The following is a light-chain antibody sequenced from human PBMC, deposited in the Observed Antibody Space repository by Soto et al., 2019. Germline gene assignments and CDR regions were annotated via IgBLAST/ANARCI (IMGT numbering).Light chain of an antibody. Sequence: QSVLTQPPSVSGAPGQRVTISCTGSSSNIGAGYDVHWYQQLPGTAPKLLIYGNSNRPSGVPDRLSGSKAGTAASLAITGNQAENEAVYYCQAYVSSLSGSVFGGGTKVTVL. J-gene: IGLJ2*01. CDR2: GNS. V-gene: IGLV1-40*01. CDR3: QAYVSSLSGSV. CDR1: SSNIGAGYD.